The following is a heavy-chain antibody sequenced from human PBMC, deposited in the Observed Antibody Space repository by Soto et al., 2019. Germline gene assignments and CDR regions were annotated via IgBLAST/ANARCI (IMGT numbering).Heavy chain of an antibody. Sequence: SETLSLTCAVYGGSLSGYYWSWIRQPPGKGLEWIGEINHSGSTNYNPSLKSRVTISVDTSKNQFSLKLSSVTAADTAVYYCARVRSSSWPPRSGYWGQGTLVTVSS. D-gene: IGHD6-13*01. J-gene: IGHJ4*02. V-gene: IGHV4-34*01. CDR2: INHSGST. CDR1: GGSLSGYY. CDR3: ARVRSSSWPPRSGY.